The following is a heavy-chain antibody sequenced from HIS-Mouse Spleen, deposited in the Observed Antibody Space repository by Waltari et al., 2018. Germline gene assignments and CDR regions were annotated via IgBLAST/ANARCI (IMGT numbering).Heavy chain of an antibody. CDR3: AKEGGPYSGSYFDY. CDR1: GFTFSSYG. Sequence: QVQLVESGGGVVQPGRSLRLSCAASGFTFSSYGMHWVRQAPGKGLEWVAVISYDGSKKYYADSVKGRFTISRDNSKNTLYLQMNSLRAEDTAVYYCAKEGGPYSGSYFDYWGQGTLVTVSS. J-gene: IGHJ4*02. V-gene: IGHV3-30*18. CDR2: ISYDGSKK. D-gene: IGHD1-26*01.